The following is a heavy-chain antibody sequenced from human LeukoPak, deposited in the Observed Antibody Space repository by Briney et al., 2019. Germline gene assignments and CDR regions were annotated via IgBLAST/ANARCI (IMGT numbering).Heavy chain of an antibody. V-gene: IGHV1-18*01. CDR1: GYTFTSYG. CDR2: ISAYNGNT. CDR3: AREGVGATLSAGWLDP. D-gene: IGHD1-26*01. Sequence: GASVKVSCKASGYTFTSYGISWVRQAPGQGLERMGWISAYNGNTNYAQKLQGRVTMTTDTSTSTAYMELRSLRSDDTAVYYCAREGVGATLSAGWLDPWGQGTLVTVSS. J-gene: IGHJ5*02.